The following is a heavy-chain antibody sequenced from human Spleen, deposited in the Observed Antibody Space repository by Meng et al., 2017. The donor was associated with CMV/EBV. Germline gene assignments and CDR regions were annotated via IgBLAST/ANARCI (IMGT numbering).Heavy chain of an antibody. J-gene: IGHJ4*02. D-gene: IGHD6-13*01. CDR1: GFTFSSYW. CDR3: TRSRYSSSWYSFDY. CDR2: IRSKAYGGTT. Sequence: SLKISCAASGFTFSSYWMSWVRQAPGKGLEWVGFIRSKAYGGTTEYAASVKGRFTISRDDSKSIAYLQMNSLKTGDTAVYYCTRSRYSSSWYSFDYWGQGTLVTVSS. V-gene: IGHV3-49*04.